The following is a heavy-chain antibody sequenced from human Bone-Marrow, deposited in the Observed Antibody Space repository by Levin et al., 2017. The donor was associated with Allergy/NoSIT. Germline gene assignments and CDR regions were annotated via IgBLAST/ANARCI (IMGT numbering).Heavy chain of an antibody. V-gene: IGHV5-51*01. CDR2: IHRGDSDT. Sequence: PGESLKISCEGSGYTFKNFWIAWVRQVPGKGLEWMGIIHRGDSDTRYSPPFQGQVTMSVDKSKSTAYLHWNTLKASDTAIYYCAGGGDTGADYWGQGTLVTVSS. CDR3: AGGGDTGADY. J-gene: IGHJ4*02. D-gene: IGHD2-8*02. CDR1: GYTFKNFW.